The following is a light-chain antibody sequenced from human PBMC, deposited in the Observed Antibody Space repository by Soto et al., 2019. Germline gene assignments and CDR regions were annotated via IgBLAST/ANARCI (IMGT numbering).Light chain of an antibody. V-gene: IGKV1-9*01. J-gene: IGKJ5*01. CDR3: QQLNSYPFT. CDR2: AAS. Sequence: IQLTQSPSSLSASVGARVTITCRASQTISSSLAWYQQKPGIAPKLLIYAASTLPSGVPSRFSGSGSGTDFTLTISSLQPEDFATYYCQQLNSYPFTFGQGTRLKIK. CDR1: QTISSS.